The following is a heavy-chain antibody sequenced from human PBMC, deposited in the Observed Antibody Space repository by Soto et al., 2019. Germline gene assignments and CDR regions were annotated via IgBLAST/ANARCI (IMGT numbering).Heavy chain of an antibody. CDR3: ARDNKNWFDP. J-gene: IGHJ5*02. CDR2: IYSGGST. Sequence: PGGSLRLSCAASGVTVSSNYMSGVRQAPGKGLEWVSVIYSGGSTYYADSVKGRFTISRDNSKNTLYLQMNSLRAEDTAVYYCARDNKNWFDPWGQGTLVTSPQ. V-gene: IGHV3-53*01. CDR1: GVTVSSNY.